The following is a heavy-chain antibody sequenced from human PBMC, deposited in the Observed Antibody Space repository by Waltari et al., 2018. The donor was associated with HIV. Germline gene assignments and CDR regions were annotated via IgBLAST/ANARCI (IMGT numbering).Heavy chain of an antibody. Sequence: EVQLVESGGGLVKPGGSLRISRAAPGFTSSRYTLNWVRQAPGKGLEWVSSISSSSSYIYYADSVKGRFTISRDNAKNSLYLQMNSLRAEDTAVYYCARDFWGGYYYGMDVWGQGTTVTVSS. CDR2: ISSSSSYI. J-gene: IGHJ6*02. V-gene: IGHV3-21*01. CDR3: ARDFWGGYYYGMDV. D-gene: IGHD3-16*01. CDR1: GFTSSRYT.